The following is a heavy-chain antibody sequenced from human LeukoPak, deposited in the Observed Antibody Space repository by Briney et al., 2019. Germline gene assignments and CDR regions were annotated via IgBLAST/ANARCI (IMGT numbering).Heavy chain of an antibody. CDR2: IKSNGDSA. CDR3: ARDNSGSIDS. V-gene: IGHV3-74*01. Sequence: GGSLRLSCAASGFTFNTYWMHWVRQTPGKGLVGVSLIKSNGDSAYYADSVKGRFTISRDDAKNTLFLQMNSLRAEDTAVYYCARDNSGSIDSWGQGTLVTVSS. CDR1: GFTFNTYW. D-gene: IGHD3-10*01. J-gene: IGHJ4*02.